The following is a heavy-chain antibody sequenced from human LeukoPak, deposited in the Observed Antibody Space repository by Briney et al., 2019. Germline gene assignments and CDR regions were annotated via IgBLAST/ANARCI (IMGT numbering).Heavy chain of an antibody. Sequence: PGRSLRLSCAASGFTFSSYAMHWVRQAPGKGLECVAVISYDGSNKYYADSVKGRFTISRDNSKNTLYLQMNSLRAEDTAVYYCARDPERLWFGELSGGYYFDYWGQGTLVTASS. CDR2: ISYDGSNK. CDR3: ARDPERLWFGELSGGYYFDY. CDR1: GFTFSSYA. V-gene: IGHV3-30*04. D-gene: IGHD3-10*01. J-gene: IGHJ4*02.